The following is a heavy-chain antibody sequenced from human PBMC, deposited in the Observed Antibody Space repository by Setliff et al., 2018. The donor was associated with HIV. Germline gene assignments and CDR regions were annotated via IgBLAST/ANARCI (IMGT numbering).Heavy chain of an antibody. CDR2: INHSGSA. Sequence: LSLTCAVYGGSFSGYSWIWIRQPPGKGLEWIGEINHSGSANYNPSLESRVSISVDTSKNQFSLKLRSVTAADTAVYYCARRDWLPLWGLDYWGQGTLVTVSS. J-gene: IGHJ4*02. CDR1: GGSFSGYS. CDR3: ARRDWLPLWGLDY. D-gene: IGHD7-27*01. V-gene: IGHV4-34*01.